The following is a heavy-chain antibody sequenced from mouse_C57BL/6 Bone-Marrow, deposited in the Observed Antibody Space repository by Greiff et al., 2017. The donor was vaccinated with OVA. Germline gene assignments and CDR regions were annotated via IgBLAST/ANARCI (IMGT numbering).Heavy chain of an antibody. CDR3: ASDGYYVGAWFAY. CDR2: IYPRSGNT. CDR1: GYTFTSYG. D-gene: IGHD2-3*01. Sequence: VKLQQSGAELARPGASVKLSCKASGYTFTSYGISWVKQRTGQGLEWIGEIYPRSGNTYYNEKFKGKATLTADKSSSTAYMELRSLTAEDSAVYFWASDGYYVGAWFAYWGQGTLVTVSA. J-gene: IGHJ3*01. V-gene: IGHV1-81*01.